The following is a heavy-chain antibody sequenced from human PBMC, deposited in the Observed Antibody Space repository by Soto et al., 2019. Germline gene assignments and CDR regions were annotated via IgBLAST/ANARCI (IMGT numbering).Heavy chain of an antibody. Sequence: LRLSCAASGFTCDDYAMHWVRQAPGKGLEWVSGISWNSGSIGYADSVKGRFTISRDNAKNSLYLQMNSLRAEDTALYYCAKDQLELSQDDAFDIWGQGTMVTVSS. CDR2: ISWNSGSI. V-gene: IGHV3-9*01. J-gene: IGHJ3*02. CDR3: AKDQLELSQDDAFDI. D-gene: IGHD1-1*01. CDR1: GFTCDDYA.